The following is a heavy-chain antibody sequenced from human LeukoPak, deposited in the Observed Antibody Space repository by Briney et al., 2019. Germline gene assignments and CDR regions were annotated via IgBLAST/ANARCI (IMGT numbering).Heavy chain of an antibody. D-gene: IGHD1-26*01. CDR1: GFTFSSYE. J-gene: IGHJ4*02. V-gene: IGHV3-48*03. CDR3: AKLPLRGSPSDY. CDR2: ISSSGSTI. Sequence: PGGSLRLSCAASGFTFSSYEMNWVRQAPGKGLEWVSYISSSGSTIYYADSVKGRFTISRDNAKNSLYLQMNSLRAEDTAVYYCAKLPLRGSPSDYWGQGTLVTVSS.